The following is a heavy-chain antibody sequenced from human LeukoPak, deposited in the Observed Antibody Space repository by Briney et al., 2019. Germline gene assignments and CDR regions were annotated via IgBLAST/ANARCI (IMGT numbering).Heavy chain of an antibody. CDR2: MNPNSGGT. Sequence: ASENLSCNASGYTFTVYSMHWVWHAPRQGLELKGWMNPNSGGTNYTQKFQGRVTLTRDTSISTAYMELSRLRSDDTAVYYCARPSGEEIVGVAPPDYWGQGALVTVSS. D-gene: IGHD3-3*01. V-gene: IGHV1-2*02. J-gene: IGHJ4*02. CDR1: GYTFTVYS. CDR3: ARPSGEEIVGVAPPDY.